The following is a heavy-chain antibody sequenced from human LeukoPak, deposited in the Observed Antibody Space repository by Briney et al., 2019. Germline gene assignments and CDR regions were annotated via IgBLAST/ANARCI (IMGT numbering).Heavy chain of an antibody. CDR3: ALDYYDSSGYSPTADFDY. D-gene: IGHD3-22*01. V-gene: IGHV3-21*01. CDR2: ISSSSSYI. CDR1: GFTFSSYS. Sequence: GGSLRLSCAASGFTFSSYSMNWVRQAPGKGLEWVSSISSSSSYIYYADSVKGRFTISRDNAKNSLYLQMNSLRAEDTAVYYCALDYYDSSGYSPTADFDYWGQGTLVTVSS. J-gene: IGHJ4*02.